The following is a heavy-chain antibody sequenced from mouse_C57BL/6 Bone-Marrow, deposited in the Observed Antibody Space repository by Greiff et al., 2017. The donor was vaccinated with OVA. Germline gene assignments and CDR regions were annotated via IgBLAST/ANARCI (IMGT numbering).Heavy chain of an antibody. D-gene: IGHD2-12*01. CDR1: GFTFSDYG. CDR3: ASPSLLYGFDY. CDR2: ISSGSSTI. J-gene: IGHJ2*01. Sequence: VQLKESGGGLVKPGGSLKLSCAASGFTFSDYGMHWVRQAPEKGLEWVAYISSGSSTIYYADTVKGRFTISRDNAKNTLFLQMTSLRSEDTAMYYCASPSLLYGFDYWGQGTTLTVSS. V-gene: IGHV5-17*01.